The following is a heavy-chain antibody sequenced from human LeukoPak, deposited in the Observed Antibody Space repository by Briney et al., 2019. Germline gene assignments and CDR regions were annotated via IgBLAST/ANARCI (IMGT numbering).Heavy chain of an antibody. CDR2: ISAYNGYA. V-gene: IGHV1-18*01. CDR1: GYTFTNYG. J-gene: IGHJ4*02. Sequence: GASVKVSCKASGYTFTNYGISWVRQAPGQGLEWMGWISAYNGYAKYAQNVQGRATMTTDTSTSTAYMELRSLRSDDTAVYYCARNDSSGYDYWGQGTLVTVSS. D-gene: IGHD3-22*01. CDR3: ARNDSSGYDY.